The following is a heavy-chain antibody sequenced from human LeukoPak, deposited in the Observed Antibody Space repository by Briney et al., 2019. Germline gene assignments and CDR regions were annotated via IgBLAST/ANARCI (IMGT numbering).Heavy chain of an antibody. CDR3: ARPYYYDSRVDP. Sequence: SETLSLTCTVSGGSISSGDYYWSWIRQPPEKGLEWIGYMYYSGSTYYNPSLKSRVTISLDTSKNQFSLKLSSVTAADTAVYYCARPYYYDSRVDPWGQGTPVTVSS. CDR2: MYYSGST. D-gene: IGHD3-22*01. CDR1: GGSISSGDYY. V-gene: IGHV4-30-4*01. J-gene: IGHJ5*02.